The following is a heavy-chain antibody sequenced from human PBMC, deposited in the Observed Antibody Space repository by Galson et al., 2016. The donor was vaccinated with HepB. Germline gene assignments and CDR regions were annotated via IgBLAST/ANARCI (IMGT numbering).Heavy chain of an antibody. J-gene: IGHJ4*02. CDR3: AHITTLATIDF. D-gene: IGHD1-14*01. V-gene: IGHV2-5*02. CDR2: NYWGDDE. CDR1: GFSLSTAGVG. Sequence: PALVNPTQTLTLTCTFAGFSLSTAGVGVGWIRQPPGKALEWLALNYWGDDERYSPSLKSRLTITKDTSKNQVVLTMTNMDPVDTATYYCAHITTLATIDFWGQGALVTVSS.